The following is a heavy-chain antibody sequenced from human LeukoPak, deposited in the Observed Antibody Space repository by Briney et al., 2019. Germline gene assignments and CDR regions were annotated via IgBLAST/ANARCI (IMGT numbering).Heavy chain of an antibody. Sequence: ASVKVSCKVSGYTFTDYYMHWVQQAPGKGLEWMGLVDPEDGETIYAEKFQGRVTITADTSTDTAYMELSRLRSDDTAVYYCAVGYCSSCNWFDPWGQGTLVTVSS. CDR3: AVGYCSSCNWFDP. J-gene: IGHJ5*02. CDR2: VDPEDGET. CDR1: GYTFTDYY. D-gene: IGHD2-2*01. V-gene: IGHV1-69-2*01.